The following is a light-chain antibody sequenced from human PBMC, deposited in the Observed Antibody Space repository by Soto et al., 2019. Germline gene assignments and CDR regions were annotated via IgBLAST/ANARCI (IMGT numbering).Light chain of an antibody. Sequence: EILFTDAPATLSVSQAERTTLSFRTSQTVLTNLALYQQKPGHPPRLLVYGASTRATGIPARFSGSGSERAFTLTTSSLQPEEFAVYYCQQYNNWPITFGQGARLEIK. V-gene: IGKV3D-15*01. CDR2: GAS. J-gene: IGKJ5*01. CDR3: QQYNNWPIT. CDR1: QTVLTN.